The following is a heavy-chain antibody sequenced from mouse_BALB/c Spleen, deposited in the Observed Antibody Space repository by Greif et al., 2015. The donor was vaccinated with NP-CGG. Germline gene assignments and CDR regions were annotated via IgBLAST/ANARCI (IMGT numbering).Heavy chain of an antibody. D-gene: IGHD2-1*01. J-gene: IGHJ4*01. Sequence: VNVVESGAELVRPGSSVKISCKASGYAFSSYWMNWVKQRPGQGLEWIGQIYPGDGDTNYNGKFKGKATLTADKSSSTAYMQLSSLTSEDSAVYFCARGGGNYDAMDYWGQGTSVTVSS. V-gene: IGHV1-80*01. CDR2: IYPGDGDT. CDR3: ARGGGNYDAMDY. CDR1: GYAFSSYW.